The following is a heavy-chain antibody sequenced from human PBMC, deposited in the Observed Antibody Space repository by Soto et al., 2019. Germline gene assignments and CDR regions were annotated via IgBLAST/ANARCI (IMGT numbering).Heavy chain of an antibody. CDR1: GGSFSGYY. J-gene: IGHJ6*02. CDR3: ARTLVVGLPHGIDV. D-gene: IGHD2-15*01. CDR2: INHSGST. Sequence: SETLSLTCAVYGGSFSGYYWSWIRQPPGKGLEWIGEINHSGSTNYNPSLKSRVTTSLDTSKNQFSLKLSSVTAEDTAVYYCARTLVVGLPHGIDVWRQGTTVTVS. V-gene: IGHV4-34*01.